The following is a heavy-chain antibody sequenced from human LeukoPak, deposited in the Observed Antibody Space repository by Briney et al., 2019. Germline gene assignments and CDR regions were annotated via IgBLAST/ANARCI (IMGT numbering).Heavy chain of an antibody. CDR3: ARDEVAYCSGGSCYSTWFDP. V-gene: IGHV3-7*01. CDR2: IKQDGSEK. D-gene: IGHD2-15*01. CDR1: GFTFSSYW. J-gene: IGHJ5*02. Sequence: GGSLRLSCATSGFTFSSYWMSWVRQAPGKGLEWVANIKQDGSEKNYLDSVKGRFTISRDNAKNSLYLQMNSLRAEDTAVYYCARDEVAYCSGGSCYSTWFDPWGQGTLVTVSS.